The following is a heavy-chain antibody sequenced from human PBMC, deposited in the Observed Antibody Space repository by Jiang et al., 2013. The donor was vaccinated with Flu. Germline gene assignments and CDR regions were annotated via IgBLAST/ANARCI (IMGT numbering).Heavy chain of an antibody. V-gene: IGHV3-74*01. CDR3: ASRVYCSGGSCYLGYGMDV. CDR2: INSDGSST. CDR1: GFTFSSQW. D-gene: IGHD2-15*01. J-gene: IGHJ6*02. Sequence: LVESGEALVQPGGPVRVSCAASGFTFSSQWMHWVRQAPGKGLVWVSRINSDGSSTTYADSVKGRFTISRDNAKNTLYLQMNSLRAEDTAVYYCASRVYCSGGSCYLGYGMDVWGQGTTVTVSS.